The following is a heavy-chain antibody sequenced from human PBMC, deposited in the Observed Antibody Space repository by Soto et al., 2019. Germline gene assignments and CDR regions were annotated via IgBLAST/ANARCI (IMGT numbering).Heavy chain of an antibody. V-gene: IGHV3-74*02. Sequence: EVQLVESGGGSVQPGGSLRLSCEASGFTFSSYWMHWVRQSPGKGLVWVSRISSDGSSTSYGDSVKGRFTVSRDNAKNKLYLKMSSLRAEDTAIYYCARRCAVTGLQYWGQGTLVSVSS. J-gene: IGHJ4*02. CDR2: ISSDGSST. CDR3: ARRCAVTGLQY. CDR1: GFTFSSYW. D-gene: IGHD6-19*01.